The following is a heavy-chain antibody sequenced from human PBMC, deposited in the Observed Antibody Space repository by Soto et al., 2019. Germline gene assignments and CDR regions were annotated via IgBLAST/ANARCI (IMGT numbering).Heavy chain of an antibody. CDR3: VRRVSGNYDY. Sequence: EVQLEESGGGMVQPGGSLRLSCVASGFTVSSYDMHWVRQAPGKGLEYVSSISSNGGTTYYGNSVKGRFTISRDNSKNTLYLQMGSLRAEDMAVYYCVRRVSGNYDYWGQGTLVTVSS. D-gene: IGHD1-7*01. J-gene: IGHJ4*02. V-gene: IGHV3-64*01. CDR2: ISSNGGTT. CDR1: GFTVSSYD.